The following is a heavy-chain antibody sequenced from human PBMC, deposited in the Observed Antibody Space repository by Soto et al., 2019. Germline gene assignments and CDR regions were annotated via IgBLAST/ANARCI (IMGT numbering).Heavy chain of an antibody. CDR1: GGSISSSNW. D-gene: IGHD6-13*01. J-gene: IGHJ6*02. Sequence: SETLSLTCAVSGGSISSSNWWSWVRQPPGKGLEWIGEIYHSGSTNYNPSLKSRVTISVDKSKNQFSLKLSSVTAADTAVYYCARDRWGEQVGYYYYSGMDVWGQGTTVPVS. CDR3: ARDRWGEQVGYYYYSGMDV. V-gene: IGHV4-4*02. CDR2: IYHSGST.